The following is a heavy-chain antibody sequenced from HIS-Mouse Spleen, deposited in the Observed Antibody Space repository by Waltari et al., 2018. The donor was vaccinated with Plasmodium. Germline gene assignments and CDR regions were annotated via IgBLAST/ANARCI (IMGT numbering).Heavy chain of an antibody. Sequence: EVQLVESGGGLIQPGGSLRLSCAASGFTVSSNYMSWVRQAPGKGMEWVSVIYSVGSTYYADSVKGLFTISRDNSKNTLYLQMNSLRAEDTAVYYCARGMKSSSSAFDIWGQGTMVTVSS. CDR1: GFTVSSNY. CDR3: ARGMKSSSSAFDI. J-gene: IGHJ3*02. CDR2: IYSVGST. V-gene: IGHV3-53*01. D-gene: IGHD6-6*01.